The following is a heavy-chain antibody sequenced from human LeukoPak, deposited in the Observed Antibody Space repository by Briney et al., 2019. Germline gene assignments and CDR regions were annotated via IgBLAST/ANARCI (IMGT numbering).Heavy chain of an antibody. J-gene: IGHJ5*02. D-gene: IGHD2-2*01. CDR1: GGTFSSCA. CDR2: IIPIFGTA. V-gene: IGHV1-69*06. Sequence: ASVKVSCKASGGTFSSCAISWVRQAPGQGLEWMGGIIPIFGTANYAQKFQGRVTITADKSTSTAYMELSSLRSEDTAVYYRARGDCSSTSCYASWFDPWGQGTLVTVSS. CDR3: ARGDCSSTSCYASWFDP.